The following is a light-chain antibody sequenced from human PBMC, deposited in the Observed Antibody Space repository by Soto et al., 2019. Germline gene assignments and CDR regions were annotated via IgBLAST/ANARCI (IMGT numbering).Light chain of an antibody. CDR1: QSLVYSDGNTY. CDR2: NVS. CDR3: MQHTHWPQT. V-gene: IGKV2-30*01. J-gene: IGKJ1*01. Sequence: DVVMTQSPLSLPVTLGQPASISCRSSQSLVYSDGNTYLTWFQQRPGQSPRRLIYNVSKRDSVVPDRFGGSGSGTDFTLKISRVEAEDVGVYYCMQHTHWPQTFGHGTKVDIK.